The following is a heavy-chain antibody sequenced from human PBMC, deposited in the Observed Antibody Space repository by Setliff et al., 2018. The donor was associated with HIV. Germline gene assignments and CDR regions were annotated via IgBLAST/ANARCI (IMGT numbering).Heavy chain of an antibody. J-gene: IGHJ3*01. CDR1: GFTFSSYW. V-gene: IGHV4-39*07. CDR2: IYYSGST. Sequence: GSLRLSCAASGFTFSSYWMSWVRQPPGKGLEWIGSIYYSGSTYYNPSLKSRVTISVDTSKNQFSLRLTSVTAADTAVYYCARAPPGIQNDAFDVWGQGTMVTVSS. CDR3: ARAPPGIQNDAFDV.